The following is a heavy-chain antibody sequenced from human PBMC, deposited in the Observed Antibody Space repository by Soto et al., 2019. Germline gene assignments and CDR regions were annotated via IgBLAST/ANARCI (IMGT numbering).Heavy chain of an antibody. D-gene: IGHD2-2*01. V-gene: IGHV4-59*08. CDR2: IYYSGST. Sequence: SETLSLTCTVSGGSISSYYWSWIRQPPGKGLEWIGYIYYSGSTNYNPSLKSRVTISVGTSKNQFSLKLSSVTAADTAVYYCASSEVPAAMWGYYYYYMDVWGKGTTVTVSS. CDR3: ASSEVPAAMWGYYYYYMDV. CDR1: GGSISSYY. J-gene: IGHJ6*03.